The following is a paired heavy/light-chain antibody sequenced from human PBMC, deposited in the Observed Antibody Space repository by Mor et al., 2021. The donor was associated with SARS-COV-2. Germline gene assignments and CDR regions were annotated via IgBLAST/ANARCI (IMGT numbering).Heavy chain of an antibody. CDR3: AKDLQSPHQTYAMDV. CDR2: ISFDGKKK. Sequence: QVHLVESGGDVVQPGRSLRLSCAGSGFIFGSYDMHWVRQAPGKGLEWLSIISFDGKKKDYGDSVRGRFTTSRDNSRNTLYLQMNSLRAEDTAVYYCAKDLQSPHQTYAMDVWGRGTTVTVSS. J-gene: IGHJ6*02. V-gene: IGHV3-30*18. CDR1: GFIFGSYD.
Light chain of an antibody. Sequence: YMLTQPHSVSESPGKTVTISCTRSSGSIATDYVQWYQQRPGGSPTTVIYGDHQRPSGVPDRFSGSIDTSSNSASLTISGLTTEDEADYYCHCTDNTNQGVFGGGTKLTVL. V-gene: IGLV6-57*01. J-gene: IGLJ3*02. CDR3: HCTDNTNQGV. CDR2: GDH. CDR1: SGSIATDY.